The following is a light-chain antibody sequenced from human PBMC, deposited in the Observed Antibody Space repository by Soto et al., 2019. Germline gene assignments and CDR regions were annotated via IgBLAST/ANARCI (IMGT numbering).Light chain of an antibody. CDR3: QQYDNLPLI. Sequence: MQMNQSPASLSASVGDRVTITCPATQYIRKYLNWYQQKPGKAPKLLIYDASSFETGVTSRFSGSGSGTDFTVTISSLQPEDFATYYCQQYDNLPLIFGQGTRLDIK. CDR1: QYIRKY. CDR2: DAS. J-gene: IGKJ5*01. V-gene: IGKV1-33*01.